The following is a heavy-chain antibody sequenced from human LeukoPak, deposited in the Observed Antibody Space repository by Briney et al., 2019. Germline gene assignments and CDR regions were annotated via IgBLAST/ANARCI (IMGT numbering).Heavy chain of an antibody. CDR1: GFTVSSNY. CDR3: ARTFQAPSYGDSDSRTKYPYSMDV. CDR2: IYSGGST. J-gene: IGHJ6*02. V-gene: IGHV3-53*01. D-gene: IGHD4-17*01. Sequence: GGSLRLSCAASGFTVSSNYMSWVRQAPGKGLEWVSVIYSGGSTYYADSVKGRFTISRDNSKNTLYLQMNSLRAEDTAVYYCARTFQAPSYGDSDSRTKYPYSMDVWGQGTMVAVSS.